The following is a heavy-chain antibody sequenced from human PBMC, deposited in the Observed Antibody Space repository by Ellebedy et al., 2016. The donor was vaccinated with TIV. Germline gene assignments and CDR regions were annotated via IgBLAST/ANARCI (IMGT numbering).Heavy chain of an antibody. Sequence: GESLKISCAASGFTFSSYSMNWVRQAPGKGLEWVSSISSSSSYIYYADSVKGRFTISRDNAKNSLYLQMNSLRAEDTAVYYCARSTAQGGYYYYGMDVWGQGTTVTVSS. V-gene: IGHV3-21*04. CDR2: ISSSSSYI. D-gene: IGHD4-11*01. J-gene: IGHJ6*02. CDR1: GFTFSSYS. CDR3: ARSTAQGGYYYYGMDV.